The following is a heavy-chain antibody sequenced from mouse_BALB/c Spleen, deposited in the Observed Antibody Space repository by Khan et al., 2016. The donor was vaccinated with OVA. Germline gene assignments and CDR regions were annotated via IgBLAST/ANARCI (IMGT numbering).Heavy chain of an antibody. D-gene: IGHD2-10*01. CDR1: GFSLTDYG. CDR2: IWSDGST. V-gene: IGHV2-6-1*01. CDR3: ARQPYYHYYVMDY. Sequence: VQLKQSGPALVAPSQSLSITCTISGFSLTDYGVHWVRQPPGKGLEWLVVIWSDGSTTYNSALKSRLSISKDNSKSQVFLKMNSLQTDDTAVYYCARQPYYHYYVMDYWGQGTSGTVSS. J-gene: IGHJ4*01.